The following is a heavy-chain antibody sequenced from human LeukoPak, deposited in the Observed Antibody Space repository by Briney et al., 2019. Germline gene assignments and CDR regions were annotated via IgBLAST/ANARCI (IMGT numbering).Heavy chain of an antibody. CDR3: ARDLPLLGIAAAGPKHNWFDP. Sequence: SETLSLTCAVSGGSISSSNWWSWVRQPPGKGLEWIGSVYYSGTTYYNPSLKSRVTISLNTSKNQFSLKLTSVTAADTAVYYCARDLPLLGIAAAGPKHNWFDPWGQGTLVTVSS. V-gene: IGHV4-4*02. CDR1: GGSISSSNW. J-gene: IGHJ5*02. CDR2: VYYSGTT. D-gene: IGHD6-13*01.